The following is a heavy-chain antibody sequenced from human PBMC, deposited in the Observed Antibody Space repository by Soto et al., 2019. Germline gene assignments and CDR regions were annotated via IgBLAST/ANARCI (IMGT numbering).Heavy chain of an antibody. V-gene: IGHV4-31*03. CDR3: AREGLAARYGVDV. J-gene: IGHJ6*02. D-gene: IGHD6-6*01. CDR1: GGSMSTGGYY. Sequence: TLFLTFTVSGGSMSTGGYYWSWIRQHPGKGLEWIEFIYYSGSTFYNPSLKSRVTFSVDTSNNQFSLKLSSVTAADTAVYYCAREGLAARYGVDVWGQGTTVTVSS. CDR2: IYYSGST.